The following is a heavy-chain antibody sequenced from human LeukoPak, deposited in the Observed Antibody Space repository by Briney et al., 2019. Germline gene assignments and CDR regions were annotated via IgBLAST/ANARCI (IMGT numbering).Heavy chain of an antibody. CDR1: AFTFRTYS. V-gene: IGHV3-21*01. Sequence: GGSLRLSCVASAFTFRTYSMRWVRQAPGKGLEWVSSISGSTSYIYYADSVRGRFTISRDNAKNSLYLQMNSLRAEDTAVYYCARGSDFVWGSYRPYFDYWGQGTLVTVSS. CDR2: ISGSTSYI. J-gene: IGHJ4*02. CDR3: ARGSDFVWGSYRPYFDY. D-gene: IGHD3-16*02.